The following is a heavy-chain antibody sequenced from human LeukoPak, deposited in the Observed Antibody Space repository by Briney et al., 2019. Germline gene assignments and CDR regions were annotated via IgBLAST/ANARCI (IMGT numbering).Heavy chain of an antibody. J-gene: IGHJ4*02. CDR2: INHSGST. CDR3: ASGWRLDY. Sequence: GSLRLSCAASGFSFNSYAMSWVRQPPGKGLEWIGEINHSGSTNYNPSLKSRVTISVDTSKNQFSLKLSSVTAADTAVYYCASGWRLDYWGQGALVTVSS. V-gene: IGHV4-34*01. CDR1: GFSFNSYA.